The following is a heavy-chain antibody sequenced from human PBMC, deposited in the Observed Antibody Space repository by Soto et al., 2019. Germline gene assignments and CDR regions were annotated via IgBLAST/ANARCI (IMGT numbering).Heavy chain of an antibody. CDR3: AHSLPYYYDSSGSRDAFDI. V-gene: IGHV2-5*01. D-gene: IGHD3-22*01. CDR2: IYWNDDK. CDR1: GFSLSTSGLG. Sequence: SGPTLVNPTQTLTLTCTFSGFSLSTSGLGVGWIRQPPGKALEWLALIYWNDDKRYSPSLKSRLTITKDTSKNQVVLTMTNMDPVDTATYYCAHSLPYYYDSSGSRDAFDIWGQGTMVTVSS. J-gene: IGHJ3*02.